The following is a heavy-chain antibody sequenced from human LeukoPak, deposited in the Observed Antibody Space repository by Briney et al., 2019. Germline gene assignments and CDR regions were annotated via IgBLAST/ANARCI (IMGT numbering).Heavy chain of an antibody. D-gene: IGHD4-23*01. CDR1: GYTFSSHG. CDR3: ASAGIDRWELLTHAFDI. V-gene: IGHV1-18*01. J-gene: IGHJ3*02. Sequence: ASVKVSCKASGYTFSSHGINWVRQAPGQGLEWMGWINSYNGDTNYAQKFQGRVTLTTNTSTSTAYMELRSLRSDDTAVYYCASAGIDRWELLTHAFDIWGQGTMVTVSS. CDR2: INSYNGDT.